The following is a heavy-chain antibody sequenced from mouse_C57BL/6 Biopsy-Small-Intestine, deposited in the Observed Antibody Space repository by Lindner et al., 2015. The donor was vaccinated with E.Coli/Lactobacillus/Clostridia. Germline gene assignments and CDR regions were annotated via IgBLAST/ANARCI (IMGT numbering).Heavy chain of an antibody. CDR2: ISYSGST. Sequence: VQLQESGPGLAKPSQTLSLTCSVTGYSITSDYWTWIRKFPGNKLEYMGYISYSGSTHYNPSLKSRVSITRDTSKNQYYLQLKSVTTEDTATYYCARWGEDYAMDYWGQGTSVTVSS. J-gene: IGHJ4*01. CDR1: GYSITSDY. V-gene: IGHV3-8*01. CDR3: ARWGEDYAMDY.